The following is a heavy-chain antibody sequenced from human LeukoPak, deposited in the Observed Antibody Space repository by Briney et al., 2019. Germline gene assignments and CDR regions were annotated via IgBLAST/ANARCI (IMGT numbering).Heavy chain of an antibody. CDR3: TRVGYIDEGIDY. CDR2: ISYDGSNK. V-gene: IGHV3-30*03. J-gene: IGHJ4*02. Sequence: GRSLRLSCAASGFTFSSYGMHWVRQAPGKGLEWVAVISYDGSNKYYADSVKGRYTISRDNAKNSLYLQMNSLRAEDTAIYYCTRVGYIDEGIDYWGQGTLVTVSS. CDR1: GFTFSSYG. D-gene: IGHD5-24*01.